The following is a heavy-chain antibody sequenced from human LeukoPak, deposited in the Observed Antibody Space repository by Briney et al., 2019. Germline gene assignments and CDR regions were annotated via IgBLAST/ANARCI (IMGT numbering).Heavy chain of an antibody. CDR2: ISSSSSYI. J-gene: IGHJ6*02. Sequence: GGSLRLSCAASGFTFSSYSMNWVRQAPGKGLEWVSSISSSSSYIYYADSVKGRFTISGDNAKNSPYLQMNSLRAEDTAVYYCAREWELLGYYYYGMDVWGQGTTVTVSS. V-gene: IGHV3-21*01. CDR1: GFTFSSYS. CDR3: AREWELLGYYYYGMDV. D-gene: IGHD1-26*01.